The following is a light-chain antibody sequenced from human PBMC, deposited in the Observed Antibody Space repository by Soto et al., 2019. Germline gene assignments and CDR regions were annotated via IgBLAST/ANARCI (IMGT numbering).Light chain of an antibody. CDR3: QQYNTISRT. CDR1: QSISSW. Sequence: DIQMTQSPSTLSASVGDRVTITCRASQSISSWLAWYQQKPGKAPKLLIYDASSLESGVPSRFSGSGSGTEFTLTISSLQPDDCATYYCQQYNTISRTFGQGTKVEIK. V-gene: IGKV1-5*01. CDR2: DAS. J-gene: IGKJ1*01.